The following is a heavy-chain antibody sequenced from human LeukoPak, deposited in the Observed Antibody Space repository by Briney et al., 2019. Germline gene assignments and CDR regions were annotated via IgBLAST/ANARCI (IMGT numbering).Heavy chain of an antibody. V-gene: IGHV4-34*01. CDR1: GGSLSGYY. J-gene: IGHJ6*03. CDR2: INHSGST. Sequence: SETLSLTCAVYGGSLSGYYWSWIRQPPGKGLEWIGEINHSGSTNYNPPLKNRVTISVDTSKNQFSLKLSSVTAADTAVYYCARGGRGRVPAAHMDVWGKGTTVTVSS. D-gene: IGHD2-2*01. CDR3: ARGGRGRVPAAHMDV.